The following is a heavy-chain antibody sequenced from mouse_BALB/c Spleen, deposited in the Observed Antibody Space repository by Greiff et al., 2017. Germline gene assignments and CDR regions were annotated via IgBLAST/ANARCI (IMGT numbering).Heavy chain of an antibody. D-gene: IGHD2-4*01. CDR1: GYTFSSYW. Sequence: QVQLKQSGAELMKPGASVKISCKATGYTFSSYWIEWVKQRPGHGLEWIGEILPGSGSTNYNEKFKGKATFTADTSSNTAYMQLSSLTSEDSAVYYCARSYDYDEFAYWGQGTLVTVSA. CDR2: ILPGSGST. J-gene: IGHJ3*01. V-gene: IGHV1-9*01. CDR3: ARSYDYDEFAY.